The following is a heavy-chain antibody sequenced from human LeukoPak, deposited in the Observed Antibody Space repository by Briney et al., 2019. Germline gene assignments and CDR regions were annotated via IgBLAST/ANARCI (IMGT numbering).Heavy chain of an antibody. Sequence: SETLSLTCAVYGGSFSDYYWSWIRQPPGKGLEWIGEINHSGSTNYNPSLKSRVTISVDTSKNQFSLKLSSVTAADTAVYYCVRGVNDSGADYWGQGTLVTVSS. D-gene: IGHD1-1*01. J-gene: IGHJ4*02. CDR3: VRGVNDSGADY. CDR1: GGSFSDYY. CDR2: INHSGST. V-gene: IGHV4-34*01.